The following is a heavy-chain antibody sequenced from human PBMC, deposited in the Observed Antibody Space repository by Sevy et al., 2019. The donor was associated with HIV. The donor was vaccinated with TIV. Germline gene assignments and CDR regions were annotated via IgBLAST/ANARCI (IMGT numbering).Heavy chain of an antibody. D-gene: IGHD6-25*01. CDR2: ISYDGSNK. CDR1: GFTFRNYA. J-gene: IGHJ6*02. Sequence: GGSLRLSCAASGFTFRNYAMHWVRQAPGKGLEWVAVISYDGSNKNYADSVKGRLTISRDNSKNTLYLQINSLRGEDTAVYYCSRDPVEMARSGHGMDVWGQGTTVTVSS. V-gene: IGHV3-30*04. CDR3: SRDPVEMARSGHGMDV.